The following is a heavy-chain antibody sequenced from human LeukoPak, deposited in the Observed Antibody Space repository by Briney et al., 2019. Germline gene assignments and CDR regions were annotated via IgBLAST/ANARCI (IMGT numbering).Heavy chain of an antibody. CDR1: GFTFSTYS. CDR2: ISTSSSHT. CDR3: ARGGVDGDYTHH. J-gene: IGHJ5*02. D-gene: IGHD4-17*01. Sequence: GGSLRLSCAASGFTFSTYSMKWVRQAPGKGLEWLSFISTSSSHTYYADSVRGRFTISRDNAKNSLYLQMNSLRVEDTAVYYCARGGVDGDYTHHWGQGTLVTVSS. V-gene: IGHV3-21*01.